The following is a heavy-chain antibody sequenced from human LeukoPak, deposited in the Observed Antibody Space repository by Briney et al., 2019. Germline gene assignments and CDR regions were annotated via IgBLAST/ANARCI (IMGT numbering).Heavy chain of an antibody. CDR3: ARGVDIVVVVAAKMGYYFDY. D-gene: IGHD2-15*01. V-gene: IGHV4-34*01. CDR1: GGSFSGYY. CDR2: INHSGST. Sequence: SETLSLTCAVYGGSFSGYYWSWIRQPPGKGLEWIGEINHSGSTNYNPSLKSRVTISVDTSKNQFSPKLSSVTAADTAVYYCARGVDIVVVVAAKMGYYFDYWGQGTLVTVSS. J-gene: IGHJ4*02.